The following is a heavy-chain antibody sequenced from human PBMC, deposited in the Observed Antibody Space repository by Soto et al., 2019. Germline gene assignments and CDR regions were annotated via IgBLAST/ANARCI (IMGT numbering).Heavy chain of an antibody. CDR1: GFTFSSYA. CDR3: AKVHCSSTSCKVHVYYFDY. J-gene: IGHJ4*02. V-gene: IGHV3-23*01. Sequence: GGSLRLSCAASGFTFSSYAMSWVRQAPGKGLEWVSAISGSGGSTYYADSVKGRFTISRDNSKNTLYLQMNSLRAEDTAVYYCAKVHCSSTSCKVHVYYFDYWGQGTLVTVSS. CDR2: ISGSGGST. D-gene: IGHD2-2*01.